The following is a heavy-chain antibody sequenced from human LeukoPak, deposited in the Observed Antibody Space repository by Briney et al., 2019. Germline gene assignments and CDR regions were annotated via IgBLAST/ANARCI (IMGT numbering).Heavy chain of an antibody. V-gene: IGHV5-51*01. CDR1: GYSFTSYW. D-gene: IGHD1-26*01. Sequence: GESPKISCKGSGYSFTSYWIGWVRQMPGKGLEWMGIIYPGDSDTRYSPSFQGQVTISADKSISTAYLQWSSLKASDTAMYYCARQYSGSYYISDAFDIWGQGTMVTVSS. CDR2: IYPGDSDT. CDR3: ARQYSGSYYISDAFDI. J-gene: IGHJ3*02.